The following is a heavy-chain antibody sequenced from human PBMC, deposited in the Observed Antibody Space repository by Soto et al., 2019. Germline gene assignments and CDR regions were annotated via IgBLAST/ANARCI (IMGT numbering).Heavy chain of an antibody. CDR2: ISSTTNYI. J-gene: IGHJ4*01. CDR3: ARESEDLTSNFDY. CDR1: GFTFTRYS. V-gene: IGHV3-21*06. Sequence: GGSLRLSCAASGFTFTRYSMNWVRQAPGKGLEWVSSISSTTNYIYYGDSMKGRFTISRDNAKNSLYLEMNSLRAEDTAVYYCARESEDLTSNFDYWGHGTLVTVSS.